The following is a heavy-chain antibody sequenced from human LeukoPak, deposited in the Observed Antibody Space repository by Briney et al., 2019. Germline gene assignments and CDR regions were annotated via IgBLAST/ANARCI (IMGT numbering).Heavy chain of an antibody. D-gene: IGHD5-12*01. J-gene: IGHJ4*02. V-gene: IGHV4-61*02. CDR3: ARLGGYSGYDLDY. CDR1: GGSISSGSYY. Sequence: TLSLTCTVSGGSISSGSYYWSWIRQPAGKGLEWIGRIYTSGSTNYNPSLKSRVTISLDTSKNQFSLKLTSVTAADTAVYYCARLGGYSGYDLDYWGQGTLVTVSS. CDR2: IYTSGST.